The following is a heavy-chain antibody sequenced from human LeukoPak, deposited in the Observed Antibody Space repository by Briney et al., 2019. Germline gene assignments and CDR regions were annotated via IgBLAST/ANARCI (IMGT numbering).Heavy chain of an antibody. D-gene: IGHD3-10*01. CDR3: ARDQEGGSGTFDP. CDR1: GYIFTGYY. Sequence: ASVKVSCKASGYIFTGYYMHWVRQAPGQGLEWMGWINPNSGGTNYAQKFQGRVTMTRDTSISTAYMELSGLPSDDTAVYYCARDQEGGSGTFDPWGQGTLVTVSS. J-gene: IGHJ5*02. V-gene: IGHV1-2*02. CDR2: INPNSGGT.